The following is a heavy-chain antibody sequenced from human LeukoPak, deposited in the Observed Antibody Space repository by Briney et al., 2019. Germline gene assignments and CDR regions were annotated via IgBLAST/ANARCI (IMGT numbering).Heavy chain of an antibody. Sequence: GGSLRLSCAASGFTVSSNYMSWVRQAPGKGLEWVSYISSSSSTIYYADSVKGRFTISRDNAKNSLYLQMNSLRAEDTAVYYWAREVRGIFGVVTLDYWGQGTLVTVSS. V-gene: IGHV3-48*01. J-gene: IGHJ4*02. CDR3: AREVRGIFGVVTLDY. CDR2: ISSSSSTI. D-gene: IGHD3-3*01. CDR1: GFTVSSNY.